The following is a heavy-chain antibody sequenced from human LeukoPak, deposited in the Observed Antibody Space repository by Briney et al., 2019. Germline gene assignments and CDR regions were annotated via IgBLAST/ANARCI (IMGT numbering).Heavy chain of an antibody. V-gene: IGHV3-23*01. CDR1: GFTLSSYE. D-gene: IGHD6-19*01. CDR2: IDYDGGSG. CDR3: TRNSGWYGLS. Sequence: QAGGSLRHSCTVSGFTLSSYEMSWIRQAPGKGLEWVSSIDYDGGSGHYADSVKGRFTISRDNSNNTLFLHLNSLRGEDTAVYYCTRNSGWYGLSWGQGTLVTVSS. J-gene: IGHJ1*01.